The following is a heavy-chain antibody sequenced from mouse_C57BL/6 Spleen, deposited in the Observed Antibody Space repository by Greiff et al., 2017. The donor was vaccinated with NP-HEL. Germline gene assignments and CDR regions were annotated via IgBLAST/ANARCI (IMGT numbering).Heavy chain of an antibody. CDR3: ARPTLDAMDY. D-gene: IGHD1-1*01. V-gene: IGHV1-4*01. J-gene: IGHJ4*01. CDR1: GYTFTSYT. CDR2: INPSSGYT. Sequence: QVQLQQSGAELARPGASVKMSCKASGYTFTSYTMHWVKQRPGQGLEWIGYINPSSGYTKYNQKFKDKATLTADKSSSTAYMQLSSLTSEDSAVYYCARPTLDAMDYWGQGTSVTVSS.